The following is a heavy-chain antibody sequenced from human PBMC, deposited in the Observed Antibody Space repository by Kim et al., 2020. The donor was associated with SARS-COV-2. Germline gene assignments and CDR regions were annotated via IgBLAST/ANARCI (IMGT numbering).Heavy chain of an antibody. CDR3: ASSITMDNFDY. J-gene: IGHJ4*02. CDR2: IYYSGST. CDR1: GGSISSYY. Sequence: SETLSLTCTVSGGSISSYYWSWIRQPPGKGLEWIGYIYYSGSTNYNPSLKSRVTISVDTSKNQFSLKLSSVTAADTAVYYCASSITMDNFDYWGQGTLVTVSS. V-gene: IGHV4-59*08. D-gene: IGHD3-10*01.